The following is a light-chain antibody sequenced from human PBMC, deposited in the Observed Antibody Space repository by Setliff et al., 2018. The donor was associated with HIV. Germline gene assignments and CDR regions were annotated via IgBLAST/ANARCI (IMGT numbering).Light chain of an antibody. J-gene: IGLJ1*01. CDR2: QAS. CDR1: SGDVGRYNL. CDR3: CSYTSSSTLYV. Sequence: QSALTQPASVSGSPGQSITISCTGTSGDVGRYNLVSWYQQQPGKPPKLMIYQASKRPSGVSNRFSGSKSGNTASLTISGLQAEDEADYYCCSYTSSSTLYVFGTGTKVTVL. V-gene: IGLV2-14*02.